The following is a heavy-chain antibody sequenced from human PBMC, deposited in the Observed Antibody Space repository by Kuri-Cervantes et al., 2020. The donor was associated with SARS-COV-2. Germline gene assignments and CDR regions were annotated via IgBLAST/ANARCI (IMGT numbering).Heavy chain of an antibody. J-gene: IGHJ6*03. CDR3: ARDEGSYYYYMDV. CDR2: IGSSGTTM. Sequence: GESLKISCAASGFNFKSYEMNWVRQVPGKGLQWVSYIGSSGTTMFYADFVKGRFTISRDNAKNSLYLQMNSLRAEDTAVYYCARDEGSYYYYMDVWGKGTTVTVSS. V-gene: IGHV3-48*03. CDR1: GFNFKSYE. D-gene: IGHD3-10*01.